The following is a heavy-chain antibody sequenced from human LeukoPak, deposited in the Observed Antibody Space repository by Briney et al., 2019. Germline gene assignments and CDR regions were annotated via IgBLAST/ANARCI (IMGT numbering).Heavy chain of an antibody. CDR1: GYSISSGYY. Sequence: SETLSLTCTVSGYSISSGYYWGWIRQPPGKGLEWIGSIYHSGSTYYNPSLKSRVTISVDTSKNQFSLKLSSVTAADTAVYYCARASEQYYDILTGYYSRPIFDYWGQGTLVTVSS. J-gene: IGHJ4*02. CDR3: ARASEQYYDILTGYYSRPIFDY. V-gene: IGHV4-38-2*02. D-gene: IGHD3-9*01. CDR2: IYHSGST.